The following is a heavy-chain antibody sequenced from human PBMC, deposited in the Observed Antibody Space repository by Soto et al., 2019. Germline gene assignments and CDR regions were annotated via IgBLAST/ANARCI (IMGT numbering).Heavy chain of an antibody. CDR1: GGSLSTNP. CDR2: TGSGTGPG. V-gene: IGHV1-69*06. CDR3: ARRHSGGFFRFFDS. J-gene: IGHJ4*02. Sequence: VKVSCKASGGSLSTNPISWVRQAPGQGLEWMGGTGSGTGPGNHAQKFQGRLTVTADKSTSTVYMELTNLSSEDTAVYYCARRHSGGFFRFFDSWGQGTLVTVSS. D-gene: IGHD2-15*01.